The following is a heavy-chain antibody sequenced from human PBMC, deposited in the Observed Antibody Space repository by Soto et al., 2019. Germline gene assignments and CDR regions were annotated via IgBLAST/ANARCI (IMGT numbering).Heavy chain of an antibody. J-gene: IGHJ4*02. Sequence: QVQLVESGGGVVQPRRSLRLSCAASGFIISGYAMHWVRQAPGKGLEWVALISYDGTYKYYADSVKGRFTMSRDKSKNTLYLQMNSLRAEDTAVFYCARGGGYDFFDYWGQGTLVTVSS. V-gene: IGHV3-30-3*01. D-gene: IGHD5-12*01. CDR3: ARGGGYDFFDY. CDR1: GFIISGYA. CDR2: ISYDGTYK.